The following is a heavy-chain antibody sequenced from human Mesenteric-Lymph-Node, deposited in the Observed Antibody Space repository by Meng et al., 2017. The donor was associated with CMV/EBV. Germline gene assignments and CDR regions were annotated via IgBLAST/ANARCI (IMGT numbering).Heavy chain of an antibody. V-gene: IGHV4-61*01. CDR3: ASLSGYYGMYYFDC. CDR2: IYYSGST. CDR1: GGSVSSGSYY. J-gene: IGHJ4*02. Sequence: SETLSLTCTVSGGSVSSGSYYWSWIRQPPGKGLEWIGYIYYSGSTNYNPSLKSRVTISVDTSKNQFSLKLSSVTAADTAVYYCASLSGYYGMYYFDCWGQGILVTVSS. D-gene: IGHD3-3*01.